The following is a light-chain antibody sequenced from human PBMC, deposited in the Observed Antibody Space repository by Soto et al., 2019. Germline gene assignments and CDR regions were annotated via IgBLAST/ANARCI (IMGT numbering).Light chain of an antibody. J-gene: IGLJ2*01. CDR3: SSFTSTSTPVV. Sequence: QSALTQPASVSGSPGQSITISCTGTSSDVGRYDYISWYQQHPGKAPKLMIYDVGYRPSGIASRFSGSKSGNTASLTISGRQAEDEADYYCSSFTSTSTPVVFGGGTKLTVL. CDR1: SSDVGRYDY. CDR2: DVG. V-gene: IGLV2-14*01.